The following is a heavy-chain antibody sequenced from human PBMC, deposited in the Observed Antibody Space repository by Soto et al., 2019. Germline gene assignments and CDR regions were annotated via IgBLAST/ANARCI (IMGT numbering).Heavy chain of an antibody. CDR2: ISGSGGST. Sequence: PGGSLRLSCAASGFTFSSYAMSWVRQAPGKGLEWVSAISGSGGSTYYADSVTGRFTISRDNFKNTVYLKMNSLRAEDTAVYYCAKALWEDSSGWKYFDYWGQGTLVTVSS. J-gene: IGHJ4*02. D-gene: IGHD6-19*01. V-gene: IGHV3-23*01. CDR3: AKALWEDSSGWKYFDY. CDR1: GFTFSSYA.